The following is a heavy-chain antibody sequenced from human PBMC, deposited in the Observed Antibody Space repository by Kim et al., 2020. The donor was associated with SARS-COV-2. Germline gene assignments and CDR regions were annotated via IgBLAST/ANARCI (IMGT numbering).Heavy chain of an antibody. Sequence: LKSRVTIAVDTSKNKFSLKLSSVTAADTSVYYCARHVERQWLVRVYYFDYWGQGTLVTVSS. J-gene: IGHJ4*02. D-gene: IGHD6-19*01. V-gene: IGHV4-39*01. CDR3: ARHVERQWLVRVYYFDY.